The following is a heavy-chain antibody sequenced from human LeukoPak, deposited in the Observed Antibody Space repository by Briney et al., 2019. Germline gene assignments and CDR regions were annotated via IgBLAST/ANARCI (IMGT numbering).Heavy chain of an antibody. CDR3: ARDVGVGDYYYYYYMDV. CDR2: ISYDGSNK. Sequence: SCKASGYTFTGYYMHWVRQAPGKGLEWVAVISYDGSNKYYADSVEGRFTISRDNSKNTLYLQMNSLRAEDTAVYYCARDVGVGDYYYYYYMDVWGKGTTVTVSS. CDR1: GYTFTGYY. D-gene: IGHD2-21*02. J-gene: IGHJ6*03. V-gene: IGHV3-30*04.